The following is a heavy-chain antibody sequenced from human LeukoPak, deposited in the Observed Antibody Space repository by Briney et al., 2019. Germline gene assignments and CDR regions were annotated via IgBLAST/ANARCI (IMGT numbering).Heavy chain of an antibody. CDR1: GSTFSSNW. J-gene: IGHJ5*02. V-gene: IGHV3-74*01. CDR2: ISKDGSST. Sequence: QPGGSLRLSRAASGSTFSSNWIHWVRQAPGKGLVWVSRISKDGSSTSYADSVKGRFTISRDNAKNTLYLQMSSLRAEDTAVYYCAASMAGFNWFDPWGQGTLVTVSS. D-gene: IGHD6-19*01. CDR3: AASMAGFNWFDP.